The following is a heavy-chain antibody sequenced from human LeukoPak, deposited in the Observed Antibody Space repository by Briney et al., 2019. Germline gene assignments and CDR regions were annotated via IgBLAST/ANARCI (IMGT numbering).Heavy chain of an antibody. D-gene: IGHD2-15*01. CDR3: ARMGLVVTHPLDF. CDR2: ISAYNGNT. J-gene: IGHJ4*02. V-gene: IGHV1-18*01. CDR1: GGTFSSYA. Sequence: PLASVKVSCKASGGTFSSYAISWVRQAPGQGLEWMGWISAYNGNTNYAQKFQGRVTMTTDTSTTTAYLELKSLISDDTAVYYCARMGLVVTHPLDFWGQGTLVTVSS.